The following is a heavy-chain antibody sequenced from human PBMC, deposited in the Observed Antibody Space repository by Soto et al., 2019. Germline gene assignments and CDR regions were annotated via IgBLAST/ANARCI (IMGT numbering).Heavy chain of an antibody. J-gene: IGHJ5*02. D-gene: IGHD4-4*01. CDR2: IYPGDSDT. Sequence: GQPLRISWSGAGYSFASYGSGWVRQMPGKGLEWMGIIYPGDSDTRYSPSFQGQVTISADKSISTAYLQWSSLKASDTAMYYCAKLPLDYSNYVGCFDPWGQGTLVTVSS. V-gene: IGHV5-51*01. CDR3: AKLPLDYSNYVGCFDP. CDR1: GYSFASYG.